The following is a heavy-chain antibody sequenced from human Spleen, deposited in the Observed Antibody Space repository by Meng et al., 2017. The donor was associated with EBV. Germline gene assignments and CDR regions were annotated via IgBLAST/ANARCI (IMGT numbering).Heavy chain of an antibody. CDR2: INHSGNT. V-gene: IGHV4-34*01. CDR3: ARGSGDYEGWFDP. Sequence: QGQLQQWGAGLLKPSETLSLTCAVDGGSFSGYYWSWIRQSPGKGLQWIGEINHSGNTIYNPSLKNRVTISVDTSKLQFSLNLTSVTAADTAVYYCARGSGDYEGWFDPWGQGTLVTVSS. CDR1: GGSFSGYY. D-gene: IGHD4-17*01. J-gene: IGHJ5*02.